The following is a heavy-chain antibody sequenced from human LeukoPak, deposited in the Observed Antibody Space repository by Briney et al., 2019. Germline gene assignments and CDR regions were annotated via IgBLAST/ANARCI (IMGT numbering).Heavy chain of an antibody. D-gene: IGHD2-21*01. CDR2: IKQDGSEK. Sequence: GGSLRPSCAASGFTFSSYWMSWVRQAPGKGLGWAYNIKQDGSEKYYVYSVKGRFTISRDNAKNSLYLQMNSLRDEDTAVYYCARDLVDCGGDCHNWFDPWGQGTLVTVSS. CDR1: GFTFSSYW. CDR3: ARDLVDCGGDCHNWFDP. J-gene: IGHJ5*02. V-gene: IGHV3-7*01.